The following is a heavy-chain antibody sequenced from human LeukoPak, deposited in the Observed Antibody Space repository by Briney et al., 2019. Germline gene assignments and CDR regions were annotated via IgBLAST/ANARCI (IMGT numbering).Heavy chain of an antibody. J-gene: IGHJ6*03. D-gene: IGHD2-15*01. Sequence: SETLSLTCTVSGGSISSYYWSWIRQPAGKGLEWIGRIYTSGSTNYNPSLKSRVTMSVDTSKNQFSLKLSSVTAADTAVYYCARDRVVAGDYYYYYYMDVWGKGTTVTISS. CDR1: GGSISSYY. CDR3: ARDRVVAGDYYYYYYMDV. CDR2: IYTSGST. V-gene: IGHV4-4*07.